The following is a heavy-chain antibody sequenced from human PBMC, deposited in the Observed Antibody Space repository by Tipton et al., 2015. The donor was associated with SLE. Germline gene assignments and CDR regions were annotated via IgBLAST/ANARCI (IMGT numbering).Heavy chain of an antibody. V-gene: IGHV4-59*11. D-gene: IGHD2-2*01. CDR1: GGSFTGLY. CDR2: IFYSGGT. J-gene: IGHJ6*03. Sequence: TLSLTCSVDGGSFTGLYWTWIRQPPGKGLEWIGYIFYSGGTNSNPSLRSRVTVSVDTSTNQFSLKLTSLTAADTAVYYCARGRSSTPYSMDVWGKGTTVTVSS. CDR3: ARGRSSTPYSMDV.